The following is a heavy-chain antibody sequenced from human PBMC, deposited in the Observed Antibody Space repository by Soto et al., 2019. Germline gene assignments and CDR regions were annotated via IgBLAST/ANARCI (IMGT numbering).Heavy chain of an antibody. CDR1: GGSISFYN. V-gene: IGHV4-59*01. J-gene: IGHJ3*02. D-gene: IGHD6-13*01. Sequence: QVQLQESGPGPVKPSETLSLTCSVSGGSISFYNWNWIRQSPGKGLEWIGYIYHSGRTNYNPSLKSRVTISVDTSKNQFSLQLSSVTAADTAVYYCAKGDSTTHGDSFDIWGQGTMVTVSP. CDR2: IYHSGRT. CDR3: AKGDSTTHGDSFDI.